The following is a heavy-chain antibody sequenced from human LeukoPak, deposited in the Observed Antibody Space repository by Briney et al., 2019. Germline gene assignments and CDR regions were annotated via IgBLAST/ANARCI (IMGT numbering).Heavy chain of an antibody. J-gene: IGHJ4*02. V-gene: IGHV4-61*02. CDR3: ARNGRVDYGDYTFDY. CDR1: GGSLSSGSYY. D-gene: IGHD4-17*01. CDR2: IYTSGST. Sequence: PSETLSLTCTVSGGSLSSGSYYWSWIRQPAGKGLEWIGRIYTSGSTNYNPSLKSRVPISVDTSKNQFSLKRSVVTAADRAGIYRARNGRVDYGDYTFDYWAREPWSPSPQ.